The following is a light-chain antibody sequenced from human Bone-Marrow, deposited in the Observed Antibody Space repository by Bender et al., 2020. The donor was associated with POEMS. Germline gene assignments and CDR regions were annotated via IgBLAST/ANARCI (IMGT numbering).Light chain of an antibody. CDR2: SSH. Sequence: QSALTQPRSVSGSPGQSVTISCSGGSSNIGAHAVNWYQHLPGTAPKLLIYSSHRRPSEVPDRFSGSRSGNTASLTISGLQAEDEADYFCCSYVHTVVFGGGTHLTVL. CDR1: SSNIGAHA. CDR3: CSYVHTVV. J-gene: IGLJ2*01. V-gene: IGLV1-44*01.